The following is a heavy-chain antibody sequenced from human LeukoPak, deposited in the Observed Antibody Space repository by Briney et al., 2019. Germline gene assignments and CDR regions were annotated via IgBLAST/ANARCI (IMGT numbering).Heavy chain of an antibody. Sequence: GGSLRLSCAASGFTLINYPMSWVPQAPGKCLEWVSAITDSGNDTFHADYVKGRFTISRDNSKSTLYLQMNSLRAEDTATYYCAKGSSSSRPYYFDYWGQGTLVTVSS. D-gene: IGHD6-6*01. CDR2: ITDSGNDT. CDR3: AKGSSSSRPYYFDY. CDR1: GFTLINYP. V-gene: IGHV3-23*01. J-gene: IGHJ4*02.